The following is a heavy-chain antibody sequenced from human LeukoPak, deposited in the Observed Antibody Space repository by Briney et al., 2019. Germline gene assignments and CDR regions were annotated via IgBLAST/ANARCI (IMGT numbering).Heavy chain of an antibody. V-gene: IGHV4-59*01. CDR1: GGSISSYY. Sequence: PSETLSLTCTVSGGSISSYYWSWIRQPPGKGLECIGYIYYTGSTNYNPSLKSRVTMSVDTSKNQFSLKLSSVTAADTAVYYCARYDGYDLAFDYWGQGTLVTVSS. D-gene: IGHD5-12*01. J-gene: IGHJ4*02. CDR2: IYYTGST. CDR3: ARYDGYDLAFDY.